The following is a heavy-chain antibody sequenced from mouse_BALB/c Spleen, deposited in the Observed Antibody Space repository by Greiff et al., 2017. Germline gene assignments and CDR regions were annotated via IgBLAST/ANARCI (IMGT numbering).Heavy chain of an antibody. D-gene: IGHD1-1*01. CDR3: ARYGYYGSSLYAMDY. J-gene: IGHJ4*01. CDR1: GDSITSGY. V-gene: IGHV3-8*02. CDR2: ISYSGST. Sequence: VQLQQSGPSLVKPSQTLSLTCSVTGDSITSGYWNWIRKFPGNKLEYMGYISYSGSTYYNPSLKSRISITRDTSKNQYYLQLNSVTTEDTATYYCARYGYYGSSLYAMDYWGQGTSVTVSS.